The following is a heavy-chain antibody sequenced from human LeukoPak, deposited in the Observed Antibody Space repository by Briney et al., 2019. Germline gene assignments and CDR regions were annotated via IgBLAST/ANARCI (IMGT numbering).Heavy chain of an antibody. J-gene: IGHJ4*02. D-gene: IGHD3-22*01. V-gene: IGHV1-69*13. Sequence: ASVKVSCKASGGTFSSYAISWMRQAPGQGLEWMGGIIPIFGTANYAQKFQGRVTITADESTSTAYMELSSLRSEDTAVYYCSLSSGYYYPLDYWGQGTLVTVSS. CDR2: IIPIFGTA. CDR1: GGTFSSYA. CDR3: SLSSGYYYPLDY.